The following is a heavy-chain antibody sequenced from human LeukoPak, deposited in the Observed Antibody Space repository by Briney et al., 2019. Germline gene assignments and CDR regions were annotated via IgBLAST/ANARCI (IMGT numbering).Heavy chain of an antibody. J-gene: IGHJ4*02. D-gene: IGHD6-13*01. CDR1: GGSFSGYY. V-gene: IGHV4-34*01. Sequence: SETLSLTCAVYGGSFSGYYWSWIRQPPGRGLEWLGNIYSSGNTYYNPSLKSRVTISVDTSKNQFSLKLSSVTAADTAVYYCARRYGSSWYVDYWGQGTLVTVSS. CDR2: IYSSGNT. CDR3: ARRYGSSWYVDY.